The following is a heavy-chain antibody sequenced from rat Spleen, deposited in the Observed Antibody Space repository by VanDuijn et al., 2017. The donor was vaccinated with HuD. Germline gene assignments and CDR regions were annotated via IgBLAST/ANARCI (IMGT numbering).Heavy chain of an antibody. CDR3: ARVQAPYYYSSYFDY. Sequence: EVQLVESDGGLVQPGRSLKLSCAASGFTFSDYAMAWVRQAPKKGLEWVATIIYDGSSTYYRDSVKGRFTISRDNAKSTLYLQMSELGSEDTAIYYCARVQAPYYYSSYFDYWGQGVMVTVSS. V-gene: IGHV5-17*01. J-gene: IGHJ2*01. D-gene: IGHD1-2*01. CDR1: GFTFSDYA. CDR2: IIYDGSST.